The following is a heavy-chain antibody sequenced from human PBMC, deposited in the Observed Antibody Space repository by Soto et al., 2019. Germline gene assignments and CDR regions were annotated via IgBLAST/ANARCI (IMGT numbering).Heavy chain of an antibody. V-gene: IGHV4-61*03. Sequence: PSETLSLTCTVSGGSVSSDFYNWRWIRQPPGKGLEWVGDIDHSGSTSYNPSLKSRATISVDTSKNRLSLKVTSVTAADTAVYYCGRVKRQTFQKKNDYWGQGILVTVSS. CDR3: GRVKRQTFQKKNDY. CDR2: IDHSGST. CDR1: GGSVSSDFYN. J-gene: IGHJ4*02.